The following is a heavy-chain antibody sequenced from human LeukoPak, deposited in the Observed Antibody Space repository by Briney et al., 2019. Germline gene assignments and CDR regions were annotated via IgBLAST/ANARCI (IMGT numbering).Heavy chain of an antibody. CDR1: GGSISSSSYY. V-gene: IGHV4-39*07. CDR3: ARDGSSPIAVAGFKPPPWFDP. D-gene: IGHD6-19*01. Sequence: SETLSLTCTVSGGSISSSSYYWGWIRQPPGKGLEWIGSIYYSGSTYYNPSLKSRVTISVDTSKNQFSLKLSSVTAADTAVYYCARDGSSPIAVAGFKPPPWFDPWGQGTLVTVSS. CDR2: IYYSGST. J-gene: IGHJ5*02.